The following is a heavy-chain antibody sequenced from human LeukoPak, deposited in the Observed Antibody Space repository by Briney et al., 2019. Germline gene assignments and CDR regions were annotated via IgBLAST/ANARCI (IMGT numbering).Heavy chain of an antibody. V-gene: IGHV5-51*01. Sequence: GESLQISCQGSGYSFTTYWIGWVRQLPGKGLEWMGTIYPGDSDTTYSPSFQGQVTISADKSINTAYLQWSSLKASDTAMYYCARHYSSSSDFDYWGQGTLVTVSS. CDR1: GYSFTTYW. CDR3: ARHYSSSSDFDY. CDR2: IYPGDSDT. J-gene: IGHJ4*02. D-gene: IGHD6-6*01.